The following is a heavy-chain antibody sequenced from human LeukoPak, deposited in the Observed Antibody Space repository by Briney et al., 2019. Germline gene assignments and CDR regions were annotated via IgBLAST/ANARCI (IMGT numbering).Heavy chain of an antibody. CDR1: GGSISSYY. CDR3: ARGGSYGTRSLFDY. V-gene: IGHV4-4*07. CDR2: IYTSGST. D-gene: IGHD2-15*01. J-gene: IGHJ4*02. Sequence: PSETLSLTCTVSGGSISSYYWSWIRQPAGKGLEWIGRIYTSGSTNYNPSLKSRVTMSVDTSKNQFSLKLSSVTAADTAVYYCARGGSYGTRSLFDYWGQGTLVTVSS.